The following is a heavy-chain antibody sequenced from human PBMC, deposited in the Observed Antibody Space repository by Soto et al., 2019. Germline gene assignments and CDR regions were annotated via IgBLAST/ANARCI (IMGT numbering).Heavy chain of an antibody. Sequence: ASVKVSFKASGYTFTGYYMHWVRQAPGQGLEWMGWINPNSGGSTSYAQKFQGRVTMTRDTSTSTVYMELSSLRSEDTAVYYCARVCSSTSCYDANGMDVWGQGTTVTVSS. CDR3: ARVCSSTSCYDANGMDV. CDR2: INPNSGGST. D-gene: IGHD2-2*01. J-gene: IGHJ6*02. CDR1: GYTFTGYY. V-gene: IGHV1-46*01.